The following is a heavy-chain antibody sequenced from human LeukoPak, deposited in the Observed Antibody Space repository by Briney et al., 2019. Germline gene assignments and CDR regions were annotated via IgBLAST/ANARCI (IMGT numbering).Heavy chain of an antibody. Sequence: ASVKVSCKASGYTFTSYDINWVRQATGQGLEWMGWMNPNSGNTGYAQKFQGRVTMTRNTSISTAYMELSSLRSEDTAVYYCARASSGYDCNYYYGMDVWGQGTTVTVSS. D-gene: IGHD5-12*01. V-gene: IGHV1-8*01. J-gene: IGHJ6*02. CDR1: GYTFTSYD. CDR2: MNPNSGNT. CDR3: ARASSGYDCNYYYGMDV.